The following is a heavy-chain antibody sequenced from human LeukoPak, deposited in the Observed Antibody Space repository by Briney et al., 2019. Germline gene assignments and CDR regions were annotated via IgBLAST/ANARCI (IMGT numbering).Heavy chain of an antibody. D-gene: IGHD5-18*01. CDR2: IYSGGST. J-gene: IGHJ6*02. V-gene: IGHV3-53*01. CDR1: GLTVSSNY. Sequence: PGGSLRLSCAASGLTVSSNYMSWVRQAPGKGLEWVSVIYSGGSTYYADSVKGRFTISRDNSKNTLYLQMNSLRAEDTAVYYCARVDTEEVGYYYGMDVWGQGTTVTVSS. CDR3: ARVDTEEVGYYYGMDV.